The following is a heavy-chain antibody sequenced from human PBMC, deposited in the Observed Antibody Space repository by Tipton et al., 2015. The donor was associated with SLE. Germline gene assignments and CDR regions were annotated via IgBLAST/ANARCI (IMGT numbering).Heavy chain of an antibody. CDR2: INPNSGGT. CDR1: GYTFTSYG. J-gene: IGHJ4*02. Sequence: QSGPEVKKPGASVKVSCKASGYTFTSYGISWVRQAPGQGLEWMGWINPNSGGTNYAQKFQGRVTMTRDTSISTAYMELSRLRSDDTAVYYCARASDYELIDFDYWGQGTLVTVSS. V-gene: IGHV1-2*02. CDR3: ARASDYELIDFDY. D-gene: IGHD5-12*01.